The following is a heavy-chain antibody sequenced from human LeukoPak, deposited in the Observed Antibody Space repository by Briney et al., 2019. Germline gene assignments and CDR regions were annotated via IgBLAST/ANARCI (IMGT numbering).Heavy chain of an antibody. CDR2: VTRGGVTT. D-gene: IGHD3-3*01. V-gene: IGHV1-46*01. J-gene: IGHJ5*02. Sequence: ASVKLSCKALGYFFTDYSMHWVRQAPGQGLEWVGIVTRGGVTTTYAHKFQGRVTMTRDTSTATVYMELSSLTIEDTAVYYCGRDRVRYSYESNDYWTERGVDHWGQGSLVTVSS. CDR1: GYFFTDYS. CDR3: GRDRVRYSYESNDYWTERGVDH.